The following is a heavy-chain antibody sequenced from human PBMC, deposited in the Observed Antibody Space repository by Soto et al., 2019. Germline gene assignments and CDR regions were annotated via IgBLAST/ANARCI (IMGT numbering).Heavy chain of an antibody. CDR2: IYYSGST. D-gene: IGHD3-3*01. CDR3: ARGGWRQIDY. CDR1: GGSISVYY. Sequence: QVQLQESGPGLVKPSETLSLTCTVSGGSISVYYWSWIRQPPGKGLEWIGYIYYSGSTNYNPSLKSRVTISVDTSKNQFSLKLSSVTAADTDVYFCARGGWRQIDYWGQGTLVTVSS. J-gene: IGHJ4*02. V-gene: IGHV4-59*08.